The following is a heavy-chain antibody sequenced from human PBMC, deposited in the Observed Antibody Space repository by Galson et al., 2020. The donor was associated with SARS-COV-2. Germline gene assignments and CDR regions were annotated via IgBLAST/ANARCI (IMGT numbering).Heavy chain of an antibody. CDR1: DGYINNSSYY. Sequence: SETLSLTCTVTDGYINNSSYYWGRNRQPPGKGPEWTRSNNYSGNTYNTPSLKNRVTISVDTSKNQFSLRRSAVTAADTAVYYGARSKAADITPRMCDWFDPWGQGTLVTVSS. V-gene: IGHV4-39*01. CDR3: ARSKAADITPRMCDWFDP. CDR2: NNYSGNT. J-gene: IGHJ5*02. D-gene: IGHD2-15*01.